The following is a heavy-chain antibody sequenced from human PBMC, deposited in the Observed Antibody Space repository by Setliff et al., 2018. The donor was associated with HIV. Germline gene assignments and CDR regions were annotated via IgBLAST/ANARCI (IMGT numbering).Heavy chain of an antibody. Sequence: SETLSLTCTVSGGSISSGSYYWSWIRQPAGKGLEWIGHIYSSGSTNYNPSLKSRVTISVDTSKNQFSLKLSSVTAAVTAVYYCVTGRDAYKTVYWGQGILVTVSS. D-gene: IGHD1-20*01. CDR2: IYSSGST. V-gene: IGHV4-61*09. CDR3: VTGRDAYKTVY. CDR1: GGSISSGSYY. J-gene: IGHJ4*02.